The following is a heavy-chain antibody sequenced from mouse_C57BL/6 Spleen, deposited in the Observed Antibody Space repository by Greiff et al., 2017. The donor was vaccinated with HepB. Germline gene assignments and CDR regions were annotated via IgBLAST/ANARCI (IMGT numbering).Heavy chain of an antibody. CDR3: TTDYYGSSRRAMDY. D-gene: IGHD1-1*01. CDR1: GFNIKDDY. CDR2: IDPENGDT. J-gene: IGHJ4*01. V-gene: IGHV14-4*01. Sequence: EVQLQQSGAELVRPGASVKLSCTASGFNIKDDYMHWVKQRPEQGLEWIGWIDPENGDTEYASKFQGKATITADPSSNTAYLQLSSLTSEDTAVYYCTTDYYGSSRRAMDYWGQGTSVTVSS.